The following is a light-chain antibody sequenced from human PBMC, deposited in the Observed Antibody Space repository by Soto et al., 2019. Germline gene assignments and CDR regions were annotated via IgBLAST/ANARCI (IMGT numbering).Light chain of an antibody. CDR3: QHYNSYSEA. V-gene: IGKV1-5*01. CDR2: DAS. J-gene: IGKJ1*01. Sequence: DIQMTQSPSTLSASVGDSVTITCRASQNIRNWLAWYQQKPGKAPNPLIYDASSLKSGVPARFSGSGSGTELTLTISSLQPDDFATYYCQHYNSYSEAFGQGTKVDIK. CDR1: QNIRNW.